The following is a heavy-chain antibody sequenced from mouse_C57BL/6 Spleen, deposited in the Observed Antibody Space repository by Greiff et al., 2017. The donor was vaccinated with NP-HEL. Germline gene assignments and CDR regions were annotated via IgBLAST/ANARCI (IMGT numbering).Heavy chain of an antibody. CDR2: FHPYNDDT. V-gene: IGHV1-47*01. CDR1: GYTFTTYP. Sequence: VQLQQSGAELVKPGASVKMSCKASGYTFTTYPIEWMKQNHGKSLEWIGNFHPYNDDTKYNEKFKGKATLTVEKSSSTVYLELSRLTSDDSAVYYCARGNYYGSSYVSYYAMDYWGQGTSVTVSS. CDR3: ARGNYYGSSYVSYYAMDY. J-gene: IGHJ4*01. D-gene: IGHD1-1*01.